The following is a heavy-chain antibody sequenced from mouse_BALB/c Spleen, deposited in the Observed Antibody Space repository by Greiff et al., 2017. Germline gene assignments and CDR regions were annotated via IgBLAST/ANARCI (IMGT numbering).Heavy chain of an antibody. CDR2: ISYSGST. CDR1: GYSITSDYA. Sequence: EVKLMESGPGLVKPSQSLSLTCTVTGYSITSDYAWNWIRQFPGNKLEWMGYISYSGSTSYNPSLKSRISITRDTSKNQFFLQLNSVTTEDTATYYCASPWGKLRSYWYFDVWGAGTTVTVSS. CDR3: ASPWGKLRSYWYFDV. D-gene: IGHD1-1*01. J-gene: IGHJ1*01. V-gene: IGHV3-2*02.